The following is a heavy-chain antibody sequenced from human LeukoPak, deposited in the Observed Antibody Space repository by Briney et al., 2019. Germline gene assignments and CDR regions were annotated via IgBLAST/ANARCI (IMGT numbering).Heavy chain of an antibody. D-gene: IGHD4-23*01. V-gene: IGHV4-34*01. CDR3: ARVGVDYSGNIIKYFFDY. Sequence: PSETLSLTCGVYGGSFSGDYWSWVRQPPGKGLEWIGEINHSGSASYNPSLKSRVTISVDTSKNQFSLKLSPVTAADTAVYYCARVGVDYSGNIIKYFFDYWGQGTLVTVSS. CDR2: INHSGSA. CDR1: GGSFSGDY. J-gene: IGHJ4*02.